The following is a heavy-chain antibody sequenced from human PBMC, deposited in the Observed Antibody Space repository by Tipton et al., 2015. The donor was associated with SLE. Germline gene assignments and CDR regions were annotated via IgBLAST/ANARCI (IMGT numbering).Heavy chain of an antibody. V-gene: IGHV1-18*01. CDR3: ARDYDSSGFYYYYYGMDV. Sequence: QVQLVQSGAEVKKPGASVKVSCKASGYTFTSYGISWVRQAPGQGLEWMGWISSYNGNTNYAQKLQGRVTMTTDTSTSTAYMELRSLGSDDTAVYYCARDYDSSGFYYYYYGMDVWGQGTTVTVSS. CDR1: GYTFTSYG. CDR2: ISSYNGNT. J-gene: IGHJ6*02. D-gene: IGHD3-22*01.